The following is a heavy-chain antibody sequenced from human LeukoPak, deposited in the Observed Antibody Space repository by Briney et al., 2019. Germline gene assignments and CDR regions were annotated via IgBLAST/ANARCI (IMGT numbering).Heavy chain of an antibody. CDR1: GYTFTTYA. V-gene: IGHV1-3*01. CDR3: ARYLSFAAAFDY. J-gene: IGHJ4*02. D-gene: IGHD6-13*01. CDR2: IDAGNGNT. Sequence: ASVKVSCKASGYTFTTYALHWVRQAPGQRLEWMGWIDAGNGNTKYSQKFQGRVTITRDTSASTAYMELSTLRSEDTAVYYCARYLSFAAAFDYWGQGALVTVSS.